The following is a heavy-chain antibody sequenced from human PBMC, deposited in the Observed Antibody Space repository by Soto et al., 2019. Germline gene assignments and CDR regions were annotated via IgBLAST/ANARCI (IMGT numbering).Heavy chain of an antibody. V-gene: IGHV4-38-2*02. CDR3: VRDLNYGLYYFDY. D-gene: IGHD3-10*01. J-gene: IGHJ4*02. CDR2: MYPTGST. Sequence: PSETLSLTCTVPGYSISSGCYWGWIRQPPGKRLEWIGSMYPTGSTYYNPSLKSRVTMSVDTSNNEFSLKLTSVTAADTAVYHCVRDLNYGLYYFDYWGQGTLVTVSS. CDR1: GYSISSGCY.